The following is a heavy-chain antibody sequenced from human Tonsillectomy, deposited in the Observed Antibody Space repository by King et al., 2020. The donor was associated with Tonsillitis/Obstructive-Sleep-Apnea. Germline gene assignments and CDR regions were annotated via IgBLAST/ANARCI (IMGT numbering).Heavy chain of an antibody. CDR1: GYSFTNYW. CDR2: IDPSDSYT. CDR3: ATTYYYDSGSYYPYYYYCMDV. J-gene: IGHJ6*02. V-gene: IGHV5-10-1*03. Sequence: VQLVQSGAEVKKPEESLRISCKGSGYSFTNYWISWVRQMPGKGLEWMGRIDPSDSYTNYSPSFQGHVTISADKSISTAYLQWSSLKASDTAMYYCATTYYYDSGSYYPYYYYCMDVWGQGATVTVSS. D-gene: IGHD3-10*01.